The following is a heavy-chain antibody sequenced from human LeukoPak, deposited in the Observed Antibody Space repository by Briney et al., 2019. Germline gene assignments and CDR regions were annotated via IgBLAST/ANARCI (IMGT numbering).Heavy chain of an antibody. D-gene: IGHD6-13*01. V-gene: IGHV4-59*01. CDR3: ARDGIAAAGRENYYYYGMDV. J-gene: IGHJ6*02. Sequence: SETLSLTCTVSGGSISSYYRSWIRQPPGKGLEWIGYIYYSGSTNYNPSLKSRVTISVDTSKNQFSLKLSSVTAADTAVYYCARDGIAAAGRENYYYYGMDVWGQGTTVTVSS. CDR1: GGSISSYY. CDR2: IYYSGST.